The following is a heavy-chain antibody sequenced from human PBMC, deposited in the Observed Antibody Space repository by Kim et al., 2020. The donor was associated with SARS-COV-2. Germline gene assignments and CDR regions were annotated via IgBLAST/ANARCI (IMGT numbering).Heavy chain of an antibody. Sequence: GGSLRLSCAASGFTVSSNYMSWVREAPGKGLEWVSIIYSGGSTYYADSVKGRFTISRHNSKNTLYLQMNSLRAEDTAVYYCAKGGYGDLSFDSWGQGTLVTVSS. CDR2: IYSGGST. J-gene: IGHJ4*02. D-gene: IGHD4-17*01. V-gene: IGHV3-53*04. CDR3: AKGGYGDLSFDS. CDR1: GFTVSSNY.